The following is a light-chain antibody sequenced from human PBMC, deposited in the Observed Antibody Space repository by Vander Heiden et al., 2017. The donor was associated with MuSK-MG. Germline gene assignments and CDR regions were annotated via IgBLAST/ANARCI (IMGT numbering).Light chain of an antibody. CDR3: QSYDSGLMV. CDR1: SSNIGAGYD. Sequence: QSVLTQPPSVSGAPGQRVTISCTGSSSNIGAGYDVHWYQHLPGSAPKLLIYGNNIRPSGVLDRFSGSKSGTSASLAITGLQIEDEADYYCQSYDSGLMVFGTGTKVTVL. CDR2: GNN. J-gene: IGLJ1*01. V-gene: IGLV1-40*01.